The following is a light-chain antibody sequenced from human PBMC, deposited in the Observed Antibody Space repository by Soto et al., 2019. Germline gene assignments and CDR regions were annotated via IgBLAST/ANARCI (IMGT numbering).Light chain of an antibody. V-gene: IGLV2-14*01. CDR3: SSYTSSNTLV. CDR1: SSDVGGYNS. Sequence: QSALTQPASVSGSPGQSITISCTGTSSDVGGYNSVSWYQQHPGKAPKLIIYNVSNRPPGVSNRFSGSKSGNTASLTISGLQAEDEADYYCSSYTSSNTLVFGTGTKVTVL. CDR2: NVS. J-gene: IGLJ1*01.